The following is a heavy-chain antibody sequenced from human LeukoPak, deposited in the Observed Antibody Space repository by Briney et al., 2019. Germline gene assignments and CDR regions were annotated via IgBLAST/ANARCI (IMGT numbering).Heavy chain of an antibody. CDR2: INSDGSST. Sequence: GGSLRLSCAASGFTFSSYSMHWVRQAPGKGLVWVSRINSDGSSTSYADSVKGRFTISRDNAKNTLYLQMNSLRAEDTAVYYCARANYDSSGYPFYWGQGTLVTVSS. V-gene: IGHV3-74*01. CDR1: GFTFSSYS. CDR3: ARANYDSSGYPFY. J-gene: IGHJ4*02. D-gene: IGHD3-22*01.